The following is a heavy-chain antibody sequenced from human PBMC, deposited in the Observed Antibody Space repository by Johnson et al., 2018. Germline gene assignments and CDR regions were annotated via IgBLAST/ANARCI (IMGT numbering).Heavy chain of an antibody. Sequence: QVQLQESGPGLVKPSETLSLTCTVSGGSFSSNYWTWIRQPPGKGLEWIGYVYHHGGTNYNPSLKSRVTISVDTSKNQFSLKLSSVIAADTAMYYCARRSTGPERFDSWGQGTLITVSS. D-gene: IGHD1-1*01. J-gene: IGHJ4*02. CDR2: VYHHGGT. CDR1: GGSFSSNY. V-gene: IGHV4-59*01. CDR3: ARRSTGPERFDS.